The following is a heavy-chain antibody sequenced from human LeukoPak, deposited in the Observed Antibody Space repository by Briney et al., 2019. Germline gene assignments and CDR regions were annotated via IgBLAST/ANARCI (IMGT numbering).Heavy chain of an antibody. CDR3: ARGIMITFGGVIVIGHAFDI. D-gene: IGHD3-16*02. V-gene: IGHV1-8*01. CDR1: GYTFTSYD. J-gene: IGHJ3*02. Sequence: ASVKVSCKASGYTFTSYDINWVRQATGQGLEWMGWMNPNSGSTGYAQKFQGRVTMTRNTSISTAYMELSSLRSEDTAVYYCARGIMITFGGVIVIGHAFDIWGQGTMVTVSS. CDR2: MNPNSGST.